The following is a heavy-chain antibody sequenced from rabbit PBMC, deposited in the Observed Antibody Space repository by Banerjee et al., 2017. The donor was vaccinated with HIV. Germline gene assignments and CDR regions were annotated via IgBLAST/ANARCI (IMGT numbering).Heavy chain of an antibody. CDR2: IYAGSSGSI. CDR1: GFDFSSST. V-gene: IGHV1S45*01. D-gene: IGHD2-1*01. CDR3: AREDDDYGDWNL. Sequence: QQQLEESGGDLVKPEGSLILTCKASGFDFSSSTMCWVRQAPGKGLEWIACIYAGSSGSIHYASWAEGRFTISITSSTTVTLQMTSLTAADTATYFCAREDDDYGDWNLWGQGTLVTVS. J-gene: IGHJ4*01.